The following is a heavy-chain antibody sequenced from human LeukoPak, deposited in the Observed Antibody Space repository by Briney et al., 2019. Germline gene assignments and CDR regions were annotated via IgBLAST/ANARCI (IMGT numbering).Heavy chain of an antibody. CDR2: IDRDDNK. Sequence: SGPVLVKPTQTLTLTCTFSGFSLRTNGMCVSWIRQPPGKALEWLALIDRDDNKYYGTSVKTRFIISKDTSKNQVVLTMTNMDPADTATYFCARVMRDTSGWYLFDHWGQGTLVTVSS. D-gene: IGHD6-19*01. CDR3: ARVMRDTSGWYLFDH. CDR1: GFSLRTNGMC. V-gene: IGHV2-70*01. J-gene: IGHJ4*02.